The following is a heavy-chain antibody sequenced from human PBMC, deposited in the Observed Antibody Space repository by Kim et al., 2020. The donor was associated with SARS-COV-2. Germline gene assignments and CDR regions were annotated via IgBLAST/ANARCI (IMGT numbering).Heavy chain of an antibody. V-gene: IGHV4-59*01. Sequence: NPSLRSRFTISVDTSKNQFSLKLSSVTAADTAVYYCARAPRYSGPHDFDYWGQGTLVTVSS. D-gene: IGHD3-9*01. CDR3: ARAPRYSGPHDFDY. J-gene: IGHJ4*02.